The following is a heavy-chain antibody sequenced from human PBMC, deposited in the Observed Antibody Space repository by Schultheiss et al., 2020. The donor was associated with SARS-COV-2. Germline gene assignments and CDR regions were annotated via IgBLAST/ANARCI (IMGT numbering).Heavy chain of an antibody. CDR1: GYSFSIYW. J-gene: IGHJ5*02. D-gene: IGHD1-14*01. V-gene: IGHV5-51*01. CDR2: IYPGDSDT. Sequence: GGSLRLSCRGSGYSFSIYWIAWVRQMPGKGLEWMGIIYPGDSDTIYSPSFQGQVTFSADTSISTAYLQWSSLKASDTAMYYCARSRKLSWFDPWGQGTLVTVSS. CDR3: ARSRKLSWFDP.